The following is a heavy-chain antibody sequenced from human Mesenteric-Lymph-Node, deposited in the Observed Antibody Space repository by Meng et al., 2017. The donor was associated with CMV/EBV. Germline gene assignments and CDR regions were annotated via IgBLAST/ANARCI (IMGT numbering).Heavy chain of an antibody. V-gene: IGHV4-28*02. D-gene: IGHD3-22*01. CDR2: LCYSGPI. J-gene: IGHJ3*02. CDR1: GHTINSSDW. Sequence: LRLSCAVSGHTINSSDWWGWIRQPPGQGLEWIAFLCYSGPIYYNPSLKSRVSMSLDTSRNQFSLKLTSVTAVDSPVYYCARVQIYYEGFRGAFDIWGQGTMVTVSS. CDR3: ARVQIYYEGFRGAFDI.